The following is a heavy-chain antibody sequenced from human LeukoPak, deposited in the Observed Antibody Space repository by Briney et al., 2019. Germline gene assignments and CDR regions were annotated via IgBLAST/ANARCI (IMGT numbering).Heavy chain of an antibody. Sequence: GRSLRLSCAASGFTLGSYGMHWVSQAPGKGLEWVAVISYDGSNKYYADSVKGRFTISRDNSKNTLYLQMNSLRAEDTAVYYCAKDWVSGPLSRDILTGYYGLGDYWGQGTLVTVSS. CDR1: GFTLGSYG. J-gene: IGHJ4*02. CDR3: AKDWVSGPLSRDILTGYYGLGDY. D-gene: IGHD3-9*01. V-gene: IGHV3-30*18. CDR2: ISYDGSNK.